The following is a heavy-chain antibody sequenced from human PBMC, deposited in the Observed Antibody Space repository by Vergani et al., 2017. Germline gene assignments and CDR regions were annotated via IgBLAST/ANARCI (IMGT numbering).Heavy chain of an antibody. D-gene: IGHD3-22*01. J-gene: IGHJ4*02. CDR2: ISSSSSTK. CDR3: ARAAFYYDSSVYYSVVDY. Sequence: EVHLVESGGGLVQPGRSLRLSCSGSGFTLGDYAMTWVRQAPGKGLEWVSYISSSSSTKYYAEPVKGRFAISRDNAKNSLYLQMNSLRAEDTAVYYCARAAFYYDSSVYYSVVDYWGQGTLVTVSS. CDR1: GFTLGDYA. V-gene: IGHV3-48*01.